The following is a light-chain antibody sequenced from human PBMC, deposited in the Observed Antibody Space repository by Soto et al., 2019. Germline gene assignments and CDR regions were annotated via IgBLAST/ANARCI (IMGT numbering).Light chain of an antibody. CDR3: QQYNSYSRT. V-gene: IGKV1-5*03. Sequence: DIQMTQSPSNLSASVGDRVTITCRASQSIRTWLAWYQQKPGKAPKLLIYKASSLESGVPSRFSGSGSGTEFTLTISSLQPDDFATYYCQQYNSYSRTFGQGTKVEIK. J-gene: IGKJ1*01. CDR2: KAS. CDR1: QSIRTW.